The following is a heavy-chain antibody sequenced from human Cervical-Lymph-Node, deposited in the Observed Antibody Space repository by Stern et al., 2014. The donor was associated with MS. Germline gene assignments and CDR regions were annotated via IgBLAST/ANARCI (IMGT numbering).Heavy chain of an antibody. CDR2: INTNTGNP. V-gene: IGHV7-4-1*02. Sequence: VQLVESGSDLKQPGASVNVSCRASGYTFTTYGLNWVRQAPGQGLEWMGWINTNTGNPTYAQGLTGRFVFSLDTSVSTAYLQISSLKAEDTAVYYCARLFLGSIRYGMDVWGQGTTVTVSS. J-gene: IGHJ6*02. D-gene: IGHD2/OR15-2a*01. CDR1: GYTFTTYG. CDR3: ARLFLGSIRYGMDV.